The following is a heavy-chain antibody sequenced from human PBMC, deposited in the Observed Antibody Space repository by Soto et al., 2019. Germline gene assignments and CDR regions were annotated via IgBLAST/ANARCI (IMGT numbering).Heavy chain of an antibody. J-gene: IGHJ4*02. CDR3: ARLEGLATISYYFDF. V-gene: IGHV4-39*01. D-gene: IGHD3-9*01. Sequence: ASETLSLTCSVSDDSINSDKYYWGWIRQPPGKGLEWIGSIYYRGNAYYNPSLQTRVTISIDKSRSQFSLKLNSVTAADSAVYFCARLEGLATISYYFDFWAPGALVTVSS. CDR1: DDSINSDKYY. CDR2: IYYRGNA.